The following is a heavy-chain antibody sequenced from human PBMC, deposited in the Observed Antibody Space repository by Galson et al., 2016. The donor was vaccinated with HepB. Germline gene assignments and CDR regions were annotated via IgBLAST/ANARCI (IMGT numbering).Heavy chain of an antibody. CDR2: IYYSGRT. D-gene: IGHD3-3*01. CDR3: ARHKTTDWEPVAIFGVVIPKSYYYYYYMDV. Sequence: SETLSLTCTVSGGSISSSSYYWGWIRQPPGKGLEWIGSIYYSGRTYYNPSLKSRVTISVDTSKTQFSLKLSSVTAADTAVYYCARHKTTDWEPVAIFGVVIPKSYYYYYYMDVWGKGTTVTVSS. J-gene: IGHJ6*03. CDR1: GGSISSSSYY. V-gene: IGHV4-39*01.